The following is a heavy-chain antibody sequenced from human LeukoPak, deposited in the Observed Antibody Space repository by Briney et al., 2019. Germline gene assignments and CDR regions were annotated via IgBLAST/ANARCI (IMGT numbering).Heavy chain of an antibody. CDR3: AKPYSSGWPPIDFDY. CDR2: ISGSGGST. Sequence: GGSLRLSCAASGFTFSSYAMSWVRQAPGEGLEWVSAISGSGGSTYYADSVKGRFTISRDNSKNTLYLQMNSLRAEDTAVYYCAKPYSSGWPPIDFDYWGQGTLVTVSS. J-gene: IGHJ4*02. V-gene: IGHV3-23*01. CDR1: GFTFSSYA. D-gene: IGHD6-19*01.